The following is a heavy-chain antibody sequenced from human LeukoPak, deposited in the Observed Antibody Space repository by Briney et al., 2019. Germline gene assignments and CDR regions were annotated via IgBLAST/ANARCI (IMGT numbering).Heavy chain of an antibody. J-gene: IGHJ6*03. V-gene: IGHV4-38-2*01. CDR2: IYHSVST. Sequence: SETLSLTCAVSGYSISSGYYWGWIRQPPGKGLEWIGSIYHSVSTYYNPSLKSRVTISVDTSKNQFSLKLSSVTAADTAVYYCARVFPTGHYYYMDVWGKGTTVTVSS. D-gene: IGHD1-1*01. CDR3: ARVFPTGHYYYMDV. CDR1: GYSISSGYY.